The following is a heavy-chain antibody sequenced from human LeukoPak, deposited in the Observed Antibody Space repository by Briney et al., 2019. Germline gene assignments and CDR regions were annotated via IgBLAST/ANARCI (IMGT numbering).Heavy chain of an antibody. V-gene: IGHV4-39*01. CDR1: GGSISSSRYY. Sequence: SETLSLTCTVSGGSISSSRYYWGWIRQPPGKGLEWIGSIYYSGSTYYNPSLKSRVTISVDTSKNQFSLKLSSVTAADTAVYYCASAYSGSYYGRGVFGYWGQGTLVTVSS. D-gene: IGHD1-26*01. J-gene: IGHJ4*02. CDR3: ASAYSGSYYGRGVFGY. CDR2: IYYSGST.